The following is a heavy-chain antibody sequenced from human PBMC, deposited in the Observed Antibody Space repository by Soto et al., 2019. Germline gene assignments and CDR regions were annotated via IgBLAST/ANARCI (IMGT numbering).Heavy chain of an antibody. CDR1: GYTFTSYG. V-gene: IGHV1-18*01. D-gene: IGHD2-8*01. Sequence: QVQLVQSGAEVKKPGASVKVSCKASGYTFTSYGISWVRQAPGQGLEWMGWISVYNGNTNYAQKLQGRVTMTTDTSTTTADMELRSLRSDDTAMDYCARVMGWFDPWGQGNLVTVSS. J-gene: IGHJ5*02. CDR2: ISVYNGNT. CDR3: ARVMGWFDP.